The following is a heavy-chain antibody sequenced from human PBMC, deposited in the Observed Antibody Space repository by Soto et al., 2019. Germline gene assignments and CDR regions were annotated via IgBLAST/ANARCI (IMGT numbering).Heavy chain of an antibody. CDR3: ARDRATVMDGMDV. D-gene: IGHD4-4*01. CDR1: GFTFSSYA. CDR2: ISYDGSNK. V-gene: IGHV3-30-3*01. Sequence: QVQLVESGGGVVQPGRSLRLSCAASGFTFSSYAMHWVRQAPGKGLEWVAVISYDGSNKYYADSVKGRFTISRDNSKNPLYLQMNSLRAEDTAVYYCARDRATVMDGMDVWGQGTTVTVSS. J-gene: IGHJ6*02.